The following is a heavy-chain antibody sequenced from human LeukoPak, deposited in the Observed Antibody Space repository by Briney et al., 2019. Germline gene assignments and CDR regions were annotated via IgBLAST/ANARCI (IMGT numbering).Heavy chain of an antibody. Sequence: LSGGSLRLSCTASGFTFSSFWMHWVRQAPGKGLVWVSRINSVGSSTSYADSVKGRFTISRDNAKNTLYLQMNSLRAEDTAVYYCARERTSGWDAFHFWGQGTLVTVSS. V-gene: IGHV3-74*01. D-gene: IGHD6-19*01. CDR1: GFTFSSFW. CDR2: INSVGSST. CDR3: ARERTSGWDAFHF. J-gene: IGHJ4*02.